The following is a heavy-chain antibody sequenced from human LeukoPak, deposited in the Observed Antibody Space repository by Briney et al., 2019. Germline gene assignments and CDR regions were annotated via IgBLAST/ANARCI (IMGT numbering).Heavy chain of an antibody. V-gene: IGHV3-30-3*01. CDR3: ARKYYYDSSGYRYYYYGMDV. D-gene: IGHD3-22*01. J-gene: IGHJ6*02. CDR2: ISYDGSNK. CDR1: GFTFSSYA. Sequence: GGSLRLSCAASGFTFSSYAMHWVRQASGKGLEWVAVISYDGSNKYYADSVKGRFTISRDNSKNTLYLQMNSLRAEDTAVYYCARKYYYDSSGYRYYYYGMDVWGQGTTVTVSS.